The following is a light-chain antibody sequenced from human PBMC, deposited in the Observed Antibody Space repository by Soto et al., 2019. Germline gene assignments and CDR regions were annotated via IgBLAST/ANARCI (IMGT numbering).Light chain of an antibody. J-gene: IGLJ1*01. CDR1: SSDVGNYNL. CDR3: CSYAGSSTPLI. V-gene: IGLV2-23*02. Sequence: QSARTQPASVSGSPGQSITISCTGTSSDVGNYNLVSWYQQHPGKARKLMIYEVSKWPSGVSNRFSGSKSGNTASLTISGLQAEDEADYYCCSYAGSSTPLIFGTGTKVTVL. CDR2: EVS.